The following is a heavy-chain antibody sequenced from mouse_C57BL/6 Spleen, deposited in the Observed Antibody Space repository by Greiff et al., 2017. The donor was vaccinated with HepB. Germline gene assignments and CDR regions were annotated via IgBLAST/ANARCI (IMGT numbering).Heavy chain of an antibody. CDR3: ASSHLYWYFDV. V-gene: IGHV5-17*01. CDR1: GFTFSDYG. Sequence: EVQLVESGGGLVKPGGSLKLSCAASGFTFSDYGMHWVRQAPEKGLEWVAYISSGSSTIYYADTVKGRFTISRDNAKNTLFLQMTSLRSEDTAMYYCASSHLYWYFDVWGTGTTVTVSS. CDR2: ISSGSSTI. J-gene: IGHJ1*03.